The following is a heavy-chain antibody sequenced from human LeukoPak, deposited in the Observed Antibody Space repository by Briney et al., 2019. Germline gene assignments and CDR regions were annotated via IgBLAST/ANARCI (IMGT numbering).Heavy chain of an antibody. D-gene: IGHD5-24*01. V-gene: IGHV3-23*01. CDR3: ARVIREVDMSHDY. Sequence: PGGSLRLFCAASGFTVSNYAMSWVSQAPGKGLEWVSSIHYRGGSTYYADSVKGRFTLSRDKSKNTLYMEKNSLRAGDTALYYCARVIREVDMSHDYWGQGALVTVSS. J-gene: IGHJ4*02. CDR1: GFTVSNYA. CDR2: IHYRGGST.